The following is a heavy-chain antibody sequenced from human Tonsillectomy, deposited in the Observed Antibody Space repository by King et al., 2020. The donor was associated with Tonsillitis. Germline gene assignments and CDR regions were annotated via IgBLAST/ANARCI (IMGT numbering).Heavy chain of an antibody. J-gene: IGHJ3*02. CDR1: GFTFSSFA. CDR3: ARVREGDYVPDSFDI. Sequence: VQLVESRGGVVQPGRSLKLSCAASGFTFSSFAIHWLRQAPGKGLEWVAVISDDGNNKYYADSVKGRFTISRDNSKNTLYLRLNSLRAEDTAVYFCARVREGDYVPDSFDIWGQGTMVSVSS. V-gene: IGHV3-30*04. CDR2: ISDDGNNK. D-gene: IGHD4-17*01.